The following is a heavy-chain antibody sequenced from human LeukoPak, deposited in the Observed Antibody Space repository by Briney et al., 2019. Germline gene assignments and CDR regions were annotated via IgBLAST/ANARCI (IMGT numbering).Heavy chain of an antibody. J-gene: IGHJ6*03. CDR2: IYTSGST. Sequence: PSETLSLTCTVSGGSISSYYWSWIRQPAGKGLEWIGRIYTSGSTNYNPSLKSRVTISVDKSKNQFSLKLTSVTAADAAVYYCARMRGGGIGYSNYMDVWGKGTTVIVSS. D-gene: IGHD2-15*01. CDR1: GGSISSYY. V-gene: IGHV4-4*07. CDR3: ARMRGGGIGYSNYMDV.